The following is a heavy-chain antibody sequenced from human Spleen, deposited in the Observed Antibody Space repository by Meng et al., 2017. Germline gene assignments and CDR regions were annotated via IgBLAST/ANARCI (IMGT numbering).Heavy chain of an antibody. J-gene: IGHJ4*02. V-gene: IGHV4-61*03. CDR3: ARFRGDSVIFDC. CDR2: IFYSGSA. Sequence: GSLRLSCTVSGGSVSSGSYYWSWIRQPPGKGLEWIGSIFYSGSANDNPSLKSRVTISVDTSKNHFSLKLSSVTAADTAVYYCARFRGDSVIFDCWGQGTLVTVSS. CDR1: GGSVSSGSYY. D-gene: IGHD4-17*01.